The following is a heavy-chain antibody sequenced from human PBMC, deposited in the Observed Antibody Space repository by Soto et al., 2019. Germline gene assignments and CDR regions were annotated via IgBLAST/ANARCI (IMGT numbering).Heavy chain of an antibody. J-gene: IGHJ6*03. Sequence: SETLSLTCAVYGGSFSGYYWSWIRQPPGKGLEWIGEINHSGSTNYNPSLKSRVTISVDTSKNQFSLKLSSVTAADTAVYYCARGDLIYSSRQRGYYMDVWGKGTTVTVSS. D-gene: IGHD6-13*01. CDR2: INHSGST. CDR1: GGSFSGYY. V-gene: IGHV4-34*01. CDR3: ARGDLIYSSRQRGYYMDV.